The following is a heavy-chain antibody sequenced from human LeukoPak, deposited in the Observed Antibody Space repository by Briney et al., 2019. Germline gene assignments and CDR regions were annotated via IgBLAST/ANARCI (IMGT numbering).Heavy chain of an antibody. CDR2: IYYSGST. D-gene: IGHD6-25*01. CDR3: ARKSGRTATGAIDY. V-gene: IGHV4-31*03. CDR1: GGSISSGGYY. Sequence: SRTLALTCTVSGGSISSGGYYWSWIRQHQGKGLEWIGYIYYSGSTYYNPSLKSRVTISVDTSKNQFSLKLSSVTAADTAVYYCARKSGRTATGAIDYWGQGTLVTVSS. J-gene: IGHJ4*02.